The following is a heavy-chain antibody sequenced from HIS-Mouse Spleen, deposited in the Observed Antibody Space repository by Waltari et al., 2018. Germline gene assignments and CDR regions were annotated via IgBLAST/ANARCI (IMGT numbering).Heavy chain of an antibody. CDR2: IYYSGRT. D-gene: IGHD7-27*01. CDR3: ARDRAQLGIGVDAFDI. J-gene: IGHJ3*02. CDR1: GGSISSSSYY. Sequence: QLQLQESGPGLVKPSETLSLTCTVSGGSISSSSYYWGWIRPPPGKGLEGIGSIYYSGRTYSSPSLKSRVTISVDPSKNHCSLKLSSVTAADTAVYYCARDRAQLGIGVDAFDIWGQGTMVTVSS. V-gene: IGHV4-39*07.